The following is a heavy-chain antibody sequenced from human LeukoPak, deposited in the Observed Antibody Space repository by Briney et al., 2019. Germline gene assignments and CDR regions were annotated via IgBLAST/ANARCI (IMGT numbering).Heavy chain of an antibody. J-gene: IGHJ4*02. D-gene: IGHD6-13*01. CDR2: IYYSGST. CDR3: ARVDSGSWYFDY. V-gene: IGHV4-59*01. CDR1: GGSISSYY. Sequence: PSETLSLTCTVSGGSISSYYWSWIRQPPGKGLEWIGYIYYSGSTNYNPSLKSRVTISMDTSKNQFSLKLSSVTAADTAVYYGARVDSGSWYFDYWGQGTLVTVSS.